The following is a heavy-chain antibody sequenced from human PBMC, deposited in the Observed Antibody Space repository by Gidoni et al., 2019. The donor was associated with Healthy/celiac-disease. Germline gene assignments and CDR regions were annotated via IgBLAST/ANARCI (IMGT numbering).Heavy chain of an antibody. D-gene: IGHD6-13*01. CDR3: ARHRVAAAEDP. J-gene: IGHJ5*02. Sequence: QLQLQESGPGLVTPSETLSLTCTVSGGSISSSSYYWGWIRQPPGKGLEWIGSIYYSGSTYYNPSLKSRVTISVDTSKNQFSLKLSSVTAADTAVYYCARHRVAAAEDPWGQGTLVTVSS. CDR2: IYYSGST. V-gene: IGHV4-39*01. CDR1: GGSISSSSYY.